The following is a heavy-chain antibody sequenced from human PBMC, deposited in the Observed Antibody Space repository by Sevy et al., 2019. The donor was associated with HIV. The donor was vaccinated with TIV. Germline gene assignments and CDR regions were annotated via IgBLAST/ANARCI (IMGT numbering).Heavy chain of an antibody. V-gene: IGHV1-2*02. J-gene: IGHJ3*02. CDR3: ARGEGYSSSSEAFDI. CDR1: GYTFTGYY. CDR2: INPNSGGT. Sequence: ASVKVSCKASGYTFTGYYMHWVRQAPGQGLEWMGWINPNSGGTNYAQKFQGRATMTRDTSISTAYMELSRLRSDDTAVYYCARGEGYSSSSEAFDIWGQGTMVTVSS. D-gene: IGHD6-6*01.